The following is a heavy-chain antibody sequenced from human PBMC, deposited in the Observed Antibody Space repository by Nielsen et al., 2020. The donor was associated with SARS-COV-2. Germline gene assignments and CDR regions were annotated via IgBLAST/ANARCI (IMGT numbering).Heavy chain of an antibody. J-gene: IGHJ4*02. CDR3: ARDCSCGLGSSPSYYFDY. Sequence: SETLSLTCAVSGGSISSNNWWSWVRQPPGKGLECIGEIYHRGSTNYSPSLKTRVTISVDKSKNQFSLELRSVTAADTAVYYCARDCSCGLGSSPSYYFDYWGQGTLVTVSS. CDR2: IYHRGST. CDR1: GGSISSNNW. D-gene: IGHD7-27*01. V-gene: IGHV4-4*02.